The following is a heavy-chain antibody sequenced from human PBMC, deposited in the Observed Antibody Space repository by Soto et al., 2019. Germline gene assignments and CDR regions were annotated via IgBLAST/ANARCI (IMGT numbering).Heavy chain of an antibody. V-gene: IGHV1-18*01. CDR1: GYTFTSYG. D-gene: IGHD5-12*01. Sequence: QVQLVQSGAEVKKPGASVKVSCKASGYTFTSYGISWVRQAPGQGLEWMGWISAYNGNTNYAQKLQGRVTMTTDTSTSTAYMELRSLRSDDTAVYFCARVVSLSLGRPDNGYPTDYWGQGTLVTVSS. CDR3: ARVVSLSLGRPDNGYPTDY. CDR2: ISAYNGNT. J-gene: IGHJ4*02.